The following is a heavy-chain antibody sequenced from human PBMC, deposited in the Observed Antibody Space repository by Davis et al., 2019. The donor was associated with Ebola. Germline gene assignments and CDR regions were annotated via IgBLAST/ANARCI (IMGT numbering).Heavy chain of an antibody. J-gene: IGHJ4*02. CDR2: ISPYKANT. CDR1: GYTFTDYH. Sequence: ASVTVSCQASGYTFTDYHMHWVRQAPGQGLEWMGWISPYKANTNYAPKPQGRVTMTTDTSTNTAYMELRSLRSDDTAVYYWARDRYSSGWAMLDYWGQGTLVTVSS. CDR3: ARDRYSSGWAMLDY. V-gene: IGHV1-18*04. D-gene: IGHD6-19*01.